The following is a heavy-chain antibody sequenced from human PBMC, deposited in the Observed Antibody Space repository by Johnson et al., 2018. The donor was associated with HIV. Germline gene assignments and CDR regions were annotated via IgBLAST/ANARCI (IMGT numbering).Heavy chain of an antibody. J-gene: IGHJ3*01. CDR1: GFTFSSNW. V-gene: IGHV3-74*02. D-gene: IGHD1-1*01. CDR2: ISSDGSST. CDR3: ARSGPNWDFDF. Sequence: VQLVESGGGLVQPGGSLILSCAASGFTFSSNWMHWVRQAPGKGLVWVSRISSDGSSTYYADSVKGRFTISRDNARNTMFVQMKSLRAEDTAVYYCARSGPNWDFDFWGQETMVTVSS.